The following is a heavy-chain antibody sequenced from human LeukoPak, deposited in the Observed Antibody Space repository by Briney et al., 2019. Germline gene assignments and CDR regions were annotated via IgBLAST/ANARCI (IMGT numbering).Heavy chain of an antibody. V-gene: IGHV1-2*02. Sequence: ASVKVSCKASGYTFTGYYMHWVRQAPGQGLEWMGLINPNSGGTNYGQKFQGRVTMTRDTSISTAYMELRRLRSDDTAVYYCARGGDYYDSSGYCDFDYWGQGTLVTVSS. CDR1: GYTFTGYY. CDR3: ARGGDYYDSSGYCDFDY. CDR2: INPNSGGT. D-gene: IGHD3-22*01. J-gene: IGHJ4*02.